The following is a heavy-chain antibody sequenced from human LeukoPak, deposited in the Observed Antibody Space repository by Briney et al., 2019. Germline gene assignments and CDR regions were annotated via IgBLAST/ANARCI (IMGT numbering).Heavy chain of an antibody. CDR1: GFTFSSYS. Sequence: GGSLRLSCAASGFTFSSYSMNWVRQAPGKGLEWVSSISSSSSYIYYADSVKGRFTISRDNAKNTLYLQMNSLRAEDTVVYYCARDLRMPYYYYYMDVWGKGTTVTISS. CDR2: ISSSSSYI. D-gene: IGHD2-15*01. J-gene: IGHJ6*03. CDR3: ARDLRMPYYYYYMDV. V-gene: IGHV3-21*01.